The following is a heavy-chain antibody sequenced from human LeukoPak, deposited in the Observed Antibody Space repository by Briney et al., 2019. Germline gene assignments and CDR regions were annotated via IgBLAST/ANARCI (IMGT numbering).Heavy chain of an antibody. Sequence: GGSLRLSCAVSGFTFSNFNKNWVRQAPGKGMEGVSYISSNSSSIYYEDSVKGRFTISKEKAKTSLYLQMNSLRAEDTAMYYCARAVDSYWGQGTLFTVSS. J-gene: IGHJ4*02. CDR2: ISSNSSSI. V-gene: IGHV3-48*01. D-gene: IGHD3-3*01. CDR1: GFTFSNFN. CDR3: ARAVDSY.